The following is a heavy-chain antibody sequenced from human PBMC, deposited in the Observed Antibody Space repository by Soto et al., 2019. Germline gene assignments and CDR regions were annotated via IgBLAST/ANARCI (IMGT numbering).Heavy chain of an antibody. CDR1: GYTFTSYG. D-gene: IGHD1-1*01. CDR3: ARGRYGDY. CDR2: IIAHNGNT. V-gene: IGHV1-18*01. J-gene: IGHJ4*02. Sequence: QVHLVQSGAEVKKPGASVKVSCKASGYTFTSYGITWVRQAPGQGLEWMVWIIAHNGNTDYEQKLQGRVIVNRDTSTSTAYMELRSLISDDTDVYYCARGRYGDYWGQGALVTVSS.